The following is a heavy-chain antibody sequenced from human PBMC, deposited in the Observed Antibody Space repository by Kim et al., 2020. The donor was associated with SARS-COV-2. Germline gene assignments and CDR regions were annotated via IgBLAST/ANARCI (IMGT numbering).Heavy chain of an antibody. D-gene: IGHD6-13*01. CDR1: GFTFSSYA. J-gene: IGHJ4*02. V-gene: IGHV3-23*01. Sequence: GGSLRLSCAASGFTFSSYAMSWVRQAPGKGLEWVSAISGSGGSTYYADSVKGRFTISRDNSKNTLYLQMNSLRAEDTAVYYCAKDGDSSSWDPPVYFDYWGQGTLVTVSS. CDR2: ISGSGGST. CDR3: AKDGDSSSWDPPVYFDY.